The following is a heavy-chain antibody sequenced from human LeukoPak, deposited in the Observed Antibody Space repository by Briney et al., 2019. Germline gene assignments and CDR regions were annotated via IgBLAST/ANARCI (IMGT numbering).Heavy chain of an antibody. Sequence: ESSETLSLTCTVSGGSISSYYWSWIRQPAGKGLEWIGRIYTSGSTNYNPSFKSRVTMSVDTSKNQFSLKLSSVTAADTAVYYCAREGNYYDSSGYSYYFDYWGQGTLVTVSS. J-gene: IGHJ4*02. CDR2: IYTSGST. V-gene: IGHV4-4*07. CDR3: AREGNYYDSSGYSYYFDY. D-gene: IGHD3-22*01. CDR1: GGSISSYY.